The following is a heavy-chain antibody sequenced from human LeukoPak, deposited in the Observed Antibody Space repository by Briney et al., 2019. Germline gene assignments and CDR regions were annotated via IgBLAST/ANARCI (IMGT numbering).Heavy chain of an antibody. CDR2: INHSGST. D-gene: IGHD3-16*01. V-gene: IGHV4-34*01. Sequence: SETLSLTCAVYGGSFSGYYWSWIRQPPGKGLEWIGEINHSGSTNYNPSLKSRVTISVGTSKNQFSLKLSSATAADTAVYYCARDYVNYYYYYGMDVWGQGTTVTVSS. J-gene: IGHJ6*02. CDR1: GGSFSGYY. CDR3: ARDYVNYYYYYGMDV.